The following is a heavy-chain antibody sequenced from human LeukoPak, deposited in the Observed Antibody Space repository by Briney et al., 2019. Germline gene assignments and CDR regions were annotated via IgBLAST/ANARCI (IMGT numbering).Heavy chain of an antibody. V-gene: IGHV3-53*01. D-gene: IGHD3-9*01. Sequence: PGGSLRLSCAASGFTFSDYYMSWIRQAPGKGLEWVAGISSGDRTFHAESVKGRFTISRDKSKDTLYLQMNSLRAEDTAVYYCAKDATASPYFHWFDNWGQGTQVIVSS. CDR1: GFTFSDYY. CDR2: ISSGDRT. CDR3: AKDATASPYFHWFDN. J-gene: IGHJ4*02.